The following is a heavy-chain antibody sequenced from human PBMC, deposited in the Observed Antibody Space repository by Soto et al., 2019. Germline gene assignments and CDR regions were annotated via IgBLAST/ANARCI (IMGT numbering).Heavy chain of an antibody. J-gene: IGHJ4*02. CDR3: ARRLYGDYDY. CDR2: ISTYNGNT. Sequence: QAQLVQSGAEVKEPGASVKVSCKASGYSFTTSGITWVRQAPGQGLEWMGWISTYNGNTNYEQKLQDRVTLTTDTSTSTAYMELGSLRSDDTAVYYCARRLYGDYDYWGQGTLVTVSS. CDR1: GYSFTTSG. D-gene: IGHD4-17*01. V-gene: IGHV1-18*01.